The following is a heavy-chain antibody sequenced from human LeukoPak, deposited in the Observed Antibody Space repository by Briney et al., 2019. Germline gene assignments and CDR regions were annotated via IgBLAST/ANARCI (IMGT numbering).Heavy chain of an antibody. J-gene: IGHJ2*01. CDR3: ARDRAPPTSWYFDL. D-gene: IGHD3-10*01. V-gene: IGHV3-23*01. Sequence: GGSLRLSCAASGFTFSSYAMNWVRQAPGKGLEWVAGISGSGFSTYYADSVKGRFTISRDNSRNTLYLQMNSLRVEDSAVYYCARDRAPPTSWYFDLWGRGTLVTVSS. CDR2: ISGSGFST. CDR1: GFTFSSYA.